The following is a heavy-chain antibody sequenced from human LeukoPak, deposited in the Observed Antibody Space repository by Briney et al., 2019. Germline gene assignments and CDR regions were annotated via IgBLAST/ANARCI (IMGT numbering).Heavy chain of an antibody. CDR3: ARARGGYDLDY. J-gene: IGHJ4*02. CDR1: GFTFSSYW. V-gene: IGHV3-7*01. D-gene: IGHD5-12*01. CDR2: IKQDGGEK. Sequence: GGSLRLSCAASGFTFSSYWMSWVRQAPGKGLEWVANIKQDGGEKYYVESVKGRFTISRDNVKNSLYLQMNSLRVEDTAVHYCARARGGYDLDYWGQGTLVTVSS.